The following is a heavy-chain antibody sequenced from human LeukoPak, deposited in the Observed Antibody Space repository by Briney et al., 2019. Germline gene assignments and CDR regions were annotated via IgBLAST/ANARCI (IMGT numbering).Heavy chain of an antibody. CDR2: ISASGHAV. CDR1: GLSFSAYG. D-gene: IGHD4-17*01. Sequence: GGALRLSCAASGLSFSAYGMVWVRQAPGRGLEWVSGISASGHAVYYADSVKDRFAISRDNSKNTLYLQMTSLRAEDAAIYYCAKDPNGDFVGAFDSWGQGTKVIVSS. V-gene: IGHV3-23*01. J-gene: IGHJ3*01. CDR3: AKDPNGDFVGAFDS.